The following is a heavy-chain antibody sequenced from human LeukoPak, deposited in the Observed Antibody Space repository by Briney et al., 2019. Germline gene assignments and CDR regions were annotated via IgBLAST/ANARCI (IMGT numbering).Heavy chain of an antibody. CDR2: IYYSGST. CDR3: ARCGNYYYYYMDA. CDR1: GGSISSSSYY. J-gene: IGHJ6*03. Sequence: PSETLSLTCTVSGGSISSSSYYWLCIRQPPGKGLEWIGSIYYSGSTYYNPSLKSRVTISVDTSKDQFSLKLSSVTAADTAVYYCARCGNYYYYYMDAWGKGTPVTISS. D-gene: IGHD1-26*01. V-gene: IGHV4-39*01.